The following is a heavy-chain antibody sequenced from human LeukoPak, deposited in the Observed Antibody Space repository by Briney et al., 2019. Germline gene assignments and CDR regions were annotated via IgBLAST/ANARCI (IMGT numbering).Heavy chain of an antibody. CDR3: ARVTSGYENRGIDY. J-gene: IGHJ4*02. CDR2: IIPIFGTG. CDR1: GGTFSSYA. D-gene: IGHD5-12*01. V-gene: IGHV1-69*01. Sequence: SVKVSCKASGGTFSSYAISWVRQAPGQRLDWMGGIIPIFGTGNYAQKFQGRVTITADESTSTAYMELSRLRYEDTAVYYCARVTSGYENRGIDYWGQGTLVTVSS.